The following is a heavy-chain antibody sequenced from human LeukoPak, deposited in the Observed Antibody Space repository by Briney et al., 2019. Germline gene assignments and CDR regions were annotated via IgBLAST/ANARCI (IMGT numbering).Heavy chain of an antibody. Sequence: GGSLRLSCAASGFTFSIHGMNWVRQAPGKGLEWVSGISPGADITYYAESVKGRFTISRDNSKNTLYLQMNSLRAEDTAVYYCARASLRGGDYFDYWGQGTLVTVSS. V-gene: IGHV3-23*01. J-gene: IGHJ4*02. CDR3: ARASLRGGDYFDY. CDR1: GFTFSIHG. CDR2: ISPGADIT. D-gene: IGHD3-10*01.